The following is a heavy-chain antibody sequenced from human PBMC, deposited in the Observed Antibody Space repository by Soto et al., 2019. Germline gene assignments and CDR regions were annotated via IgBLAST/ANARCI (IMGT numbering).Heavy chain of an antibody. D-gene: IGHD2-8*01. Sequence: QVQLVESGGGVVQPGRSLRLSCAASGFTFSSYGMHWVRQAPGKGLEWVAVISYDGSNKYYAYSVKGRFTISRDNSKNTLYLQMNSLSAEDTAVYYCAKSDLVIKGWGQGTQVTVSS. CDR1: GFTFSSYG. J-gene: IGHJ4*02. CDR2: ISYDGSNK. CDR3: AKSDLVIKG. V-gene: IGHV3-30*18.